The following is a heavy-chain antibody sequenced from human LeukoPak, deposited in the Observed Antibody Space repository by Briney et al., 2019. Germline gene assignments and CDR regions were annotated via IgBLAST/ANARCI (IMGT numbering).Heavy chain of an antibody. D-gene: IGHD6-19*01. CDR3: ATGYSSGWTWYNWFDP. Sequence: ASVKVSCKVSGYTLTELSMHWVRQAPGQGLEWMGGFDPEDGETIYAQKFQGRVTMTEDTSTDTAYMELSSLRSEDTAVYYCATGYSSGWTWYNWFDPWGQGTLVTVSS. CDR2: FDPEDGET. V-gene: IGHV1-24*01. CDR1: GYTLTELS. J-gene: IGHJ5*02.